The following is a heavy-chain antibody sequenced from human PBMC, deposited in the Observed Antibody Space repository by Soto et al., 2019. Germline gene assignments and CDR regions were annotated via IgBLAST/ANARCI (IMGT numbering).Heavy chain of an antibody. CDR3: ARPPYSASYYYFDQ. V-gene: IGHV5-51*01. Sequence: GESLKISCKASGYSFTSYWIGWVRQMPGKGLEWMGIIYPGESDTIYSPSFQGQVTISADKSISTAYLQWNSLKASDTAMYYCARPPYSASYYYFDQWGQGTPVTVSS. J-gene: IGHJ4*02. D-gene: IGHD1-26*01. CDR2: IYPGESDT. CDR1: GYSFTSYW.